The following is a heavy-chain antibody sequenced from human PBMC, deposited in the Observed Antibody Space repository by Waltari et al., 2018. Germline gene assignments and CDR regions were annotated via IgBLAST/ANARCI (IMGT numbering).Heavy chain of an antibody. CDR3: ARRRGDFWSGRYYYYYYMDV. J-gene: IGHJ6*03. Sequence: QLQLQESGPGLVKPSETLSLTCTVSGGSISSSSYYWGWIRQPPGQGLEWIGSIYYRGSTYDNPSLKGRVTISVETSKTQFSLKLSSVTAADTAVYYCARRRGDFWSGRYYYYYYMDVWGKGTTVTVSS. CDR1: GGSISSSSYY. D-gene: IGHD3-3*01. V-gene: IGHV4-39*01. CDR2: IYYRGST.